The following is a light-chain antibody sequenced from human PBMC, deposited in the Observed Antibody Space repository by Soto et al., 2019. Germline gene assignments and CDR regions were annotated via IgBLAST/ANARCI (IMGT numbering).Light chain of an antibody. CDR1: HSVSSSY. CDR3: QQYGSSPWT. V-gene: IGKV3-20*01. CDR2: GAS. Sequence: EIVLTQSPGTLSLSPGERTTISCRASHSVSSSYLAWYQQKPGQAPRLLIYGASSRSTGIPDRFSGSGSGTDFTLTISRLEPEDFAVYYCQQYGSSPWTFGQGTKVDIK. J-gene: IGKJ1*01.